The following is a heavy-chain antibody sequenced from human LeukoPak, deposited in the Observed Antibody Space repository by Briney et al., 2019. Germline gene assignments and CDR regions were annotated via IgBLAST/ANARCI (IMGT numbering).Heavy chain of an antibody. CDR2: IIPMFDTA. D-gene: IGHD2-2*01. Sequence: GASVKVSCKASGGTFSNYAISWVRQAPGQGLEWMGGIIPMFDTADYAQNFQGTLTITADESTSTAHMELSSLRSDDTAVYYCARDGTCGSTDCYEWLAYWGQGTLVTVSS. CDR1: GGTFSNYA. V-gene: IGHV1-69*13. J-gene: IGHJ4*02. CDR3: ARDGTCGSTDCYEWLAY.